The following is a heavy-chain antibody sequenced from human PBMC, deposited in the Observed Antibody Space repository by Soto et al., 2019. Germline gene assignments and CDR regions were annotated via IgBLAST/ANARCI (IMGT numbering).Heavy chain of an antibody. CDR3: AKLPLADYGGIFDP. CDR2: VHYSGNT. Sequence: QVQLQESGPGLVKPAETLSLTCTVSGGSLSSYYWTWIRQPPGKELEWIGYVHYSGNTNYNPSPQGRVTISVDTSKNPFSLKLGSVSAADTAVYYCAKLPLADYGGIFDPWGQGTLVTVSS. CDR1: GGSLSSYY. V-gene: IGHV4-59*01. J-gene: IGHJ5*02. D-gene: IGHD4-17*01.